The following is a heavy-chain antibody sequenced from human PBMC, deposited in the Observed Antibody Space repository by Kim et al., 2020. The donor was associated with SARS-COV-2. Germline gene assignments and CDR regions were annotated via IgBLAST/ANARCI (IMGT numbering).Heavy chain of an antibody. V-gene: IGHV3-7*01. CDR1: GFTFSSYW. CDR2: IKQDGSEK. CDR3: AREDSIAARSASYFDY. Sequence: GGSLRLSCAASGFTFSSYWMSWVRQAPGKGLEWVANIKQDGSEKYYVDSVKGRFTISRDNAKNSLYLQMNSLRAEDTAVYYCAREDSIAARSASYFDYWGQGTLVTVSS. D-gene: IGHD6-6*01. J-gene: IGHJ4*02.